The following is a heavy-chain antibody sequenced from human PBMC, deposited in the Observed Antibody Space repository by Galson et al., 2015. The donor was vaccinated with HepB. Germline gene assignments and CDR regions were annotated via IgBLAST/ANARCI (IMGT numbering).Heavy chain of an antibody. CDR3: AKGYGLFDS. Sequence: SLRLSCAASGFAFGTHAMSWVRQAPGRGLEWISVISGNGGSKFYADSVKGRFTVSRDNSNNMLYLQMNSLRAEDAGLYFCAKGYGLFDSWGQGILVTVSS. CDR2: ISGNGGSK. D-gene: IGHD4-17*01. J-gene: IGHJ5*01. V-gene: IGHV3-23*01. CDR1: GFAFGTHA.